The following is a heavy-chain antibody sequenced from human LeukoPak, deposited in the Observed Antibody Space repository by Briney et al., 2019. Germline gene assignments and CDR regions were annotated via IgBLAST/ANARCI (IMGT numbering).Heavy chain of an antibody. V-gene: IGHV4-61*02. CDR2: IYSSGSI. Sequence: SETLSLTCTVSGGSISSGSFYWSWVRQPAGKGLEWIGRIYSSGSINYNPSLKSRVTISGDTSKNQFSLKLSSVTAADTAVYYCAREVTMVKTGMDVWGQGTTVTVSS. CDR3: AREVTMVKTGMDV. D-gene: IGHD3-10*01. J-gene: IGHJ6*02. CDR1: GGSISSGSFY.